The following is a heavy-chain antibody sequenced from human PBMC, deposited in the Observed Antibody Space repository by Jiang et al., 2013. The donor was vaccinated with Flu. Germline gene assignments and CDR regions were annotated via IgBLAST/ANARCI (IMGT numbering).Heavy chain of an antibody. V-gene: IGHV4-34*01. Sequence: VLLKPSETLSLTCAVYGGSFSGYYWSWIRQPPGKGLEWIGEINHSGSTNYNPSLKSRVTISVDTSKNQFSLKLSSVTAADTAVYYCARAGSAMAGTVYYFDYWGQGTLVTVSS. J-gene: IGHJ4*02. CDR2: INHSGST. CDR3: ARAGSAMAGTVYYFDY. D-gene: IGHD3-10*01. CDR1: GGSFSGYY.